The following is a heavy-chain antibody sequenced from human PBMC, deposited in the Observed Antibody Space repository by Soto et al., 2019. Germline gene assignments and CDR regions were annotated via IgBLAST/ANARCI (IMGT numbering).Heavy chain of an antibody. CDR2: IYYSGST. CDR3: AGGMITFGGVIANLDY. CDR1: GGSISSSSYY. J-gene: IGHJ4*02. V-gene: IGHV4-39*01. Sequence: QLQLQESGPGLVKPSETLSLTCTVSGGSISSSSYYWGWIRQPPGKGLEWIGSIYYSGSTYYNPCLKSRVTITVDTSKSQFSRKLSSVTAADTAVYYCAGGMITFGGVIANLDYWGQGTLVTVSS. D-gene: IGHD3-16*02.